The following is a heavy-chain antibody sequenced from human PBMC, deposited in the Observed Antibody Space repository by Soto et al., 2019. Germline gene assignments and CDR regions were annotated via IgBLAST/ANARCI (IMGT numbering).Heavy chain of an antibody. CDR1: GFTFSSYA. Sequence: VGSLRLSCAASGFTFSSYAMSWVRQAPGKGLEWVSAISGSGGSTYYADSVKGRFTISRDNSKNTLYLQMNSLRAEDTAVYYCAKDLGFSSGTGTTKYGMDVWGQGTTVTVSS. D-gene: IGHD1-7*01. J-gene: IGHJ6*02. V-gene: IGHV3-23*01. CDR2: ISGSGGST. CDR3: AKDLGFSSGTGTTKYGMDV.